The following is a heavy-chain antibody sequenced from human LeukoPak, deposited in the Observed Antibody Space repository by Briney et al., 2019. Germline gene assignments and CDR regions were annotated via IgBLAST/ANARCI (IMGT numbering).Heavy chain of an antibody. CDR2: INPSGGST. CDR3: AREEGDFWSGYYGPSDY. Sequence: AASVKVSCKASGYTFTSYYMHWVRQAPGQGLEWMGIINPSGGSTSYAQKFQGRVTMTRDTSTSTVYMELSSLRSEDTAVYYCAREEGDFWSGYYGPSDYWGQGTLVTVSS. D-gene: IGHD3-3*01. V-gene: IGHV1-46*01. J-gene: IGHJ4*02. CDR1: GYTFTSYY.